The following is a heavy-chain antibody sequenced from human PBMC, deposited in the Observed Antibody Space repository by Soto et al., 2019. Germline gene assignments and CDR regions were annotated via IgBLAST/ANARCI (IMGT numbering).Heavy chain of an antibody. D-gene: IGHD6-6*01. CDR3: ARDGYSNSYTFDP. J-gene: IGHJ5*02. Sequence: PGESLKISCKGSGYSFTDYWIAWVRQKPGKGLEWMGIIYPGDSDTRYSPSFQGQVTISADKTISTTYLQWSSLKASDTATYYCARDGYSNSYTFDPWGQGTLVTVSS. CDR2: IYPGDSDT. CDR1: GYSFTDYW. V-gene: IGHV5-51*01.